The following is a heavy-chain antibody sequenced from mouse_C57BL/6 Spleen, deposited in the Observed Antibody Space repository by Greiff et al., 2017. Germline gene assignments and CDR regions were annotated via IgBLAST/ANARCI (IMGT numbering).Heavy chain of an antibody. Sequence: QVQLKESGAELVRPGASVTLSCKASGYTFTDYEMHWVKQTPVHGLEWIGAIDPETGGTAYNQKFKGKAILTADKSSSTAYMELRSLTSEDSAVYYCTRGVTTVVGYWDFDVWGTGTTVTVSA. V-gene: IGHV1-15*01. CDR1: GYTFTDYE. D-gene: IGHD1-1*01. CDR3: TRGVTTVVGYWDFDV. J-gene: IGHJ1*03. CDR2: IDPETGGT.